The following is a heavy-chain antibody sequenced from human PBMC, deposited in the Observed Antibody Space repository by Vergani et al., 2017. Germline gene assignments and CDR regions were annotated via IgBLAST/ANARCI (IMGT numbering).Heavy chain of an antibody. CDR1: GGSISSGGYY. J-gene: IGHJ4*02. D-gene: IGHD3-10*01. V-gene: IGHV4-31*03. Sequence: QVQLQESGPGLVKPSQTLSLTCTVSGGSISSGGYYWSWIRQHPGKGLEWIGYIYYSGSTYYNPSLKSRVTISVDTSKNQFSLKLSSVTAADPAVYYCARNGNYYGSGSQGLVDYWGQGTLVTVAS. CDR2: IYYSGST. CDR3: ARNGNYYGSGSQGLVDY.